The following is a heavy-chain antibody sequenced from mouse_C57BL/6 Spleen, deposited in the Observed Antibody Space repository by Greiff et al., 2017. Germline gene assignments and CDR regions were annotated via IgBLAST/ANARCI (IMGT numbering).Heavy chain of an antibody. V-gene: IGHV3-6*01. CDR3: ATYSNSYAMDY. Sequence: EVKLVESGPGLVKPSQSLSLTCSVTGYSITSGYYWNWIRQFPGNKLEWMGYISYDGSNNYNPSLKNRISITRDTSKNKFFLKLNSVTTEDTATYYCATYSNSYAMDYWGQGTSVTVSS. D-gene: IGHD2-5*01. J-gene: IGHJ4*01. CDR1: GYSITSGYY. CDR2: ISYDGSN.